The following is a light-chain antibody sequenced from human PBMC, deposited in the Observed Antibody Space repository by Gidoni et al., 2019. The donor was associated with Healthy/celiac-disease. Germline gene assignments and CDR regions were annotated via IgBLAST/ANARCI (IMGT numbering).Light chain of an antibody. J-gene: IGKJ3*01. Sequence: DIQMTQPPSSLSASVGDRVTITCRASQSISSYLNWYQQKPGKAPKLLIYAASSLQSGVPSRFSGSGSGTDFTLTISSLQPEDFATYYCQQSYSTLGVTFGPGTKVDIK. CDR3: QQSYSTLGVT. V-gene: IGKV1-39*01. CDR2: AAS. CDR1: QSISSY.